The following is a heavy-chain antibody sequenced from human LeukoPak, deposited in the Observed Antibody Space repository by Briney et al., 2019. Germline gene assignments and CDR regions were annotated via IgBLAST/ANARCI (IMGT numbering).Heavy chain of an antibody. J-gene: IGHJ6*02. Sequence: SETLSLTCTVSGGSISSYYWSWIRQPPGKGLEWIGYIYYSGSTNYNPSLKSRVTISVDTSKNQSSLKLSSVTAADTAVYYCAREPAVSDDYGMDVWGQGTTVTVSS. D-gene: IGHD6-19*01. V-gene: IGHV4-59*01. CDR3: AREPAVSDDYGMDV. CDR2: IYYSGST. CDR1: GGSISSYY.